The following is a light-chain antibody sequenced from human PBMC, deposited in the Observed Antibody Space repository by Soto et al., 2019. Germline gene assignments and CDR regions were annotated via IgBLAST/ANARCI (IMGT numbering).Light chain of an antibody. V-gene: IGKV1-39*01. Sequence: DIQMTQSPSSLSASVGDRVTITCQASQNINNYLNWYQQKPGRAPKLLIYDASNLEAGVPSRFSGSGSGTDFTLTISSLQPEDFATYYCQQSYSTPWTFGQGTKVEIK. J-gene: IGKJ1*01. CDR3: QQSYSTPWT. CDR1: QNINNY. CDR2: DAS.